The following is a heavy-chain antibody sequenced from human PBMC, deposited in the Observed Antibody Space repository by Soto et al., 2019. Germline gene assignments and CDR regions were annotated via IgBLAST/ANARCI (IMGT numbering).Heavy chain of an antibody. V-gene: IGHV4-31*03. CDR1: GGSISSGGHY. Sequence: SETLSLTCTVSGGSISSGGHYWSWIRQHPGKGLEWIGYIYYSGSTNYNPSLKSRVTISVDTSKNQFSLKLSSVTAADTAVYYCARGPEDDYYYYMDVWGKGTTVTVSS. CDR2: IYYSGST. CDR3: ARGPEDDYYYYMDV. J-gene: IGHJ6*03.